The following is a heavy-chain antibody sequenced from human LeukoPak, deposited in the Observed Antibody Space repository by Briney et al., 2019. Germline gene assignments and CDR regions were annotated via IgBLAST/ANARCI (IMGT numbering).Heavy chain of an antibody. V-gene: IGHV4-59*08. CDR2: IYYSGST. Sequence: SETLSLTCGVSGGSISTYFWSWLRQPPGKGLEWIGYIYYSGSTNYNPSLKSRVTISVDTSKNQFSLKLSSVTAADTAVYYCARFKIGWLQSGDAFDIWGQGTMVTVSS. J-gene: IGHJ3*02. CDR1: GGSISTYF. CDR3: ARFKIGWLQSGDAFDI. D-gene: IGHD5-24*01.